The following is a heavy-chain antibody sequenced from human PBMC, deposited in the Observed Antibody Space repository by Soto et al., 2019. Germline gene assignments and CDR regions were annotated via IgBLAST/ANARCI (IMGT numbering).Heavy chain of an antibody. CDR1: GFTFSSYA. D-gene: IGHD2-2*02. CDR2: ISGSGGST. CDR3: ARLGCSSTSCYRTFIDY. V-gene: IGHV3-23*01. Sequence: GGSLRLSCAASGFTFSSYAMIWVRQAPGKGLEWVSAISGSGGSTYYADSVKGRFTISRDNSKNTLYLQMNSLRAEDTAVYYCARLGCSSTSCYRTFIDYWGQGTLVTVSS. J-gene: IGHJ4*02.